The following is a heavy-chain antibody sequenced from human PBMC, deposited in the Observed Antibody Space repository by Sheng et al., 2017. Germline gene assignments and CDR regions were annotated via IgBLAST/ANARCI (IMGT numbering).Heavy chain of an antibody. D-gene: IGHD3-22*01. Sequence: QVQLVQSGAEMKKPGASVKVSCKASGYTFTGYYMHWVRQAPGQGLEWMGRINPNSGGTNYAQKFQGRVTMTRDTSISTAYMELSRLRSDDTAVYYCARDKAKHYYDSSGTFDYWGQGTLVTVSS. CDR3: ARDKAKHYYDSSGTFDY. J-gene: IGHJ4*02. CDR1: GYTFTGYY. V-gene: IGHV1-2*06. CDR2: INPNSGGT.